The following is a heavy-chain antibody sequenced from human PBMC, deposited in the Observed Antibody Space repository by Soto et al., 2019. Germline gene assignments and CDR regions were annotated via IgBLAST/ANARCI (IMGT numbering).Heavy chain of an antibody. CDR3: ARPDGRYSYGYFDY. D-gene: IGHD5-18*01. V-gene: IGHV4-39*01. CDR2: IYYSGST. CDR1: GGSISSSSYY. Sequence: SETLSLTCTVSGGSISSSSYYWGWIRQPPGKGLEWIGSIYYSGSTYYNPSLKSRVTISVDTSKNQFSLKLSSVTAADTAVYYCARPDGRYSYGYFDYWGQGTLVTVSS. J-gene: IGHJ4*02.